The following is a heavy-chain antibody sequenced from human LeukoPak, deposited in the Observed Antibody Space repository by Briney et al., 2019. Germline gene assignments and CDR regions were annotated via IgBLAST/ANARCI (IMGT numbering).Heavy chain of an antibody. V-gene: IGHV4-34*01. J-gene: IGHJ4*02. D-gene: IGHD3-10*01. CDR2: INHSGST. Sequence: SETLSLTCAVYGGSFSGYYWSWIRQPPGKGLEWIGEINHSGSTNYNPSLKSRLTMSIDTSKNQFSLNLSSVTAADTAVYYCARATYGSGSYYVVNFDYWGQGALVTVSS. CDR3: ARATYGSGSYYVVNFDY. CDR1: GGSFSGYY.